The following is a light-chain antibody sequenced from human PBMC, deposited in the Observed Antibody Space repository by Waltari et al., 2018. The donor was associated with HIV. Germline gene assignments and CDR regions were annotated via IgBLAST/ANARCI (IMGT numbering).Light chain of an antibody. CDR2: LNSDGSH. CDR1: SGHSNYA. CDR3: QTWGTGIRV. Sequence: QVVLTQSPSASASLGASVKLTCTLSSGHSNYAIAWPQLQPGKGPRYLMKLNSDGSHTTGDGIPDRFSGSSSGAERYLTIASLQSEDEADYYCQTWGTGIRVFGGGTKLTVL. J-gene: IGLJ3*02. V-gene: IGLV4-69*01.